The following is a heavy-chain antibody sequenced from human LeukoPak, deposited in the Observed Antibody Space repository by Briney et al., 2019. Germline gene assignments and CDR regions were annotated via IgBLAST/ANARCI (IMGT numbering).Heavy chain of an antibody. CDR1: GFAFNTYS. Sequence: PGGSLRLSCAASGFAFNTYSMNWVRQAPGKGLEWVANIKKDGSEKYYVDSVKGRFTISRDNAKNSLYLQMNSLRAEDTAVYYCARLGHSSGWYGRAYYFDYWGQGTLVTVSS. J-gene: IGHJ4*02. CDR3: ARLGHSSGWYGRAYYFDY. V-gene: IGHV3-7*01. D-gene: IGHD6-13*01. CDR2: IKKDGSEK.